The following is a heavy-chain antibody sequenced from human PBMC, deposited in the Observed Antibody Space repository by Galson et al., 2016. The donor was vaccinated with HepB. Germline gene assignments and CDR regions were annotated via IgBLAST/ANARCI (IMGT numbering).Heavy chain of an antibody. D-gene: IGHD5-12*01. V-gene: IGHV1-18*01. CDR2: ISAYNGNT. Sequence: SCKASGYTFSNYGITWVRPAPGQGLDWMGWISAYNGNTKNAQKFQGRVTMTTDTSTTTAYMELRSLRTDNTAVYYCERDLGYSGYDLDYWGQGTLVTVSS. CDR3: ERDLGYSGYDLDY. J-gene: IGHJ4*02. CDR1: GYTFSNYG.